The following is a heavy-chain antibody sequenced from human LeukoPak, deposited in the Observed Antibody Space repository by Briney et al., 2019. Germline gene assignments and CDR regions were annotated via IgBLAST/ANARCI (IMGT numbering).Heavy chain of an antibody. CDR2: INHSGST. D-gene: IGHD3-9*01. CDR1: GGSFSDYY. V-gene: IGHV4-34*01. Sequence: SETLSLTCGVYGGSFSDYYWSWIRQPPGKGLEWIGEINHSGSTNYNPSLKSRVTISVDTSKNQFSLKLSSVTAADTAVYYCASFSDRLTIWFDPWGQGTLVTVSS. CDR3: ASFSDRLTIWFDP. J-gene: IGHJ5*02.